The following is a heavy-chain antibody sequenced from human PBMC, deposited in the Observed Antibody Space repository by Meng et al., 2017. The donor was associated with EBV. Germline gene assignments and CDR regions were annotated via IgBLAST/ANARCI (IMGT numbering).Heavy chain of an antibody. CDR3: AKSRSSTPGIVDD. D-gene: IGHD2/OR15-2a*01. V-gene: IGHV4-61*08. CDR1: GVSVTSGAYH. J-gene: IGHJ4*02. CDR2: IYDTGIT. Sequence: QGQLQESGPGRAKPSETLSLTVCVSGVSVTSGAYHWSWLRQSPGKGLEWIGYIYDTGITIYNPSLKSRVTISLETSKNQFSLKVNSVTTADTAVYYCAKSRSSTPGIVDDWGQGTLVTVSS.